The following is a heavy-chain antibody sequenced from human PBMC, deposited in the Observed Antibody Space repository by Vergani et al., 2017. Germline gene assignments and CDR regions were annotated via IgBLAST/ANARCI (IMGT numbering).Heavy chain of an antibody. J-gene: IGHJ6*03. CDR1: GGTFSSYA. D-gene: IGHD3-22*01. CDR3: ARGPKIVVVISSYYYYKDV. V-gene: IGHV1-69*12. CDR2: IIPIFGTA. Sequence: QVQLVQSGAEVKKPGSSVKVSCKASGGTFSSYAISWVRQAPGQGLEWMGGIIPIFGTANYAQKFQGRVTITADESTSTAYMELSSLRSEDTAVYYCARGPKIVVVISSYYYYKDVWGKGTTVTVSS.